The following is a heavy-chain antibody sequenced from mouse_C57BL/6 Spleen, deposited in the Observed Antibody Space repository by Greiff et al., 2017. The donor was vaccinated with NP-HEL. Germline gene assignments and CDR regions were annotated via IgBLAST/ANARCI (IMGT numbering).Heavy chain of an antibody. CDR2: IFPGSGST. Sequence: VQLQQSGPELVKPGASVKISCKASGYTFTDYYINWVKQSPGQGLEWIGWIFPGSGSTYYNEKFKGKATLTVDKSSSTTYMLLSSLTSEDSAVYFCARDYYGSKGHYFDYWGQGTTLTVSS. V-gene: IGHV1-75*01. CDR1: GYTFTDYY. J-gene: IGHJ2*01. D-gene: IGHD1-1*01. CDR3: ARDYYGSKGHYFDY.